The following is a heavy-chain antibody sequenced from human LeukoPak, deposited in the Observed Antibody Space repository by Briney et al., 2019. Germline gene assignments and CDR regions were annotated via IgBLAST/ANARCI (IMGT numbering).Heavy chain of an antibody. D-gene: IGHD6-13*01. CDR1: GYTFTSYY. CDR3: ARDSSAAAGTEAFDY. CDR2: INPSGGST. J-gene: IGHJ4*02. V-gene: IGHV1-46*01. Sequence: GASVKVSCKASGYTFTSYYMHWVRQAPGQGLEWMGIINPSGGSTSYAQKFQGRVTMTRGTSTSTVYMELSSLRSEDTAVYYCARDSSAAAGTEAFDYWGQGTLVTVSS.